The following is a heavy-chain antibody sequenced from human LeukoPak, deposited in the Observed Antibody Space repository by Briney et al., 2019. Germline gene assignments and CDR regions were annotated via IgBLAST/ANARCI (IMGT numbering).Heavy chain of an antibody. D-gene: IGHD1-7*01. CDR3: ARDLTGTTIGEVSE. CDR2: IIPIFGTA. J-gene: IGHJ4*02. Sequence: GASVKVSCKASGGTFSSYAISWVRQAPGQGLEWMGGIIPIFGTANYAQKFQGRVTITADKSTSTAYMELSSLRSEDTAVYYCARDLTGTTIGEVSEWGQGTLVTVSS. CDR1: GGTFSSYA. V-gene: IGHV1-69*06.